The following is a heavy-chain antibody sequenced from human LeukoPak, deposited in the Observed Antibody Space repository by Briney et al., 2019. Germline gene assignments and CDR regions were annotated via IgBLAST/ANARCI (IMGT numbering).Heavy chain of an antibody. J-gene: IGHJ4*02. V-gene: IGHV3-23*01. Sequence: GSLRLSCAASGFTFSTYTMYWVRHPPGKRLEWVSIIGSSGGGIHYADSVKGRFTISRDNSKNAPYLQMNSLRVEDTAVYYCAIDPNWGTHSWGQGVLVTVSS. CDR2: IGSSGGGI. CDR1: GFTFSTYT. D-gene: IGHD7-27*01. CDR3: AIDPNWGTHS.